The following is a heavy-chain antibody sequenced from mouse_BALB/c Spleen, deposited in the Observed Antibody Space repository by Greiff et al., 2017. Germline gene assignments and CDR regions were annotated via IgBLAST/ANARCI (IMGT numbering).Heavy chain of an antibody. CDR2: INPSTGYT. Sequence: VQLQQSGAELVKPGASVKLSCKASGYTFTSYWMHWVKQRPGQGLEWIGYINPSTGYTEYNQKFKDKATLTADKSSSTAYMQLSSLTSEDSAVYYCARPYYGSSPFAYWGQGTLVTVSA. D-gene: IGHD1-1*01. V-gene: IGHV1-7*01. CDR1: GYTFTSYW. J-gene: IGHJ3*01. CDR3: ARPYYGSSPFAY.